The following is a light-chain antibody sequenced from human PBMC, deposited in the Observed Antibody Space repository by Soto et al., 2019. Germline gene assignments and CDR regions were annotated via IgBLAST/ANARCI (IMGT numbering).Light chain of an antibody. Sequence: QSALTQPPSASGSPGQSVTISCTGTRSDVGAYNYVSWYQQHPGKAPKLMIYDVTKRPSGVPDRFSGSKSGNTASLTVSGLQAEDEADYYCISYAGSSIWVFGGGTQLTVL. J-gene: IGLJ3*02. CDR1: RSDVGAYNY. CDR2: DVT. V-gene: IGLV2-8*01. CDR3: ISYAGSSIWV.